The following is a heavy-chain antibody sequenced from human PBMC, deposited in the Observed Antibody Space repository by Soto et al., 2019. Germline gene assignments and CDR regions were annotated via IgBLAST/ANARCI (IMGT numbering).Heavy chain of an antibody. Sequence: GGSETSCAASGFTFSDYYMGWIRQAPGKGLEWVSDISSSSSYTNYADSEKGRFTISRDNAKNSLYLQMNSLRAEDTAVYYCARDIRDYDGSYYFDYWGQGTLVTVSS. CDR1: GFTFSDYY. D-gene: IGHD3-10*01. J-gene: IGHJ4*02. V-gene: IGHV3-11*06. CDR2: ISSSSSYT. CDR3: ARDIRDYDGSYYFDY.